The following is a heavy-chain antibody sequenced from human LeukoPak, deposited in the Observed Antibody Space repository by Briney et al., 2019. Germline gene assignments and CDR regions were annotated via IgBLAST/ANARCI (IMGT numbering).Heavy chain of an antibody. V-gene: IGHV4-39*01. D-gene: IGHD4-17*01. Sequence: SETRSLTCTVSGGSISSSSYYWGWIRQPPGKGPEWIGSIYYSGSTYYNPSLKSRVTISVDTSKNQFSLKLSSVTAADTAVYYCARHDYGFFDYWGQGTLVTVSS. CDR2: IYYSGST. CDR1: GGSISSSSYY. CDR3: ARHDYGFFDY. J-gene: IGHJ4*02.